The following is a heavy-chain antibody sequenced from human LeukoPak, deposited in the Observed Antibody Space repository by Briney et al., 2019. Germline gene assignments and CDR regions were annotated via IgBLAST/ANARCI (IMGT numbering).Heavy chain of an antibody. CDR2: IWYDGSNK. J-gene: IGHJ4*02. V-gene: IGHV3-33*01. CDR3: ARDRGGDIPFDY. Sequence: GGSLRLSCAASGFTFSSYGMHWVRQAPGKGLEWVAVIWYDGSNKYYADSVKGRFTISRDNSKNTLYLQMNSLRAVDTAVYYCARDRGGDIPFDYWGQGTLVTVSS. CDR1: GFTFSSYG. D-gene: IGHD2-21*02.